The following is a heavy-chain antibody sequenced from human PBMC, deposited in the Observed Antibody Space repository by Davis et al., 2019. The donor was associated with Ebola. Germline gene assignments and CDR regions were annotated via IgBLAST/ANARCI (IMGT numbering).Heavy chain of an antibody. Sequence: DSVKGRFTISRDNSKNTLNLQMNSLRAEDTAVYYCAKGYGGNSDAFDIWGQGTMVTVSS. V-gene: IGHV3-30*02. CDR3: AKGYGGNSDAFDI. D-gene: IGHD4-23*01. J-gene: IGHJ3*02.